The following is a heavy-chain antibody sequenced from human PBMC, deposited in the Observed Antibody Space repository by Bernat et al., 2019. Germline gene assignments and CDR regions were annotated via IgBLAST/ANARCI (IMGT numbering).Heavy chain of an antibody. D-gene: IGHD2-15*01. CDR1: GYTFTSYA. Sequence: QVQLVQSGAEVKKPGASVKVSCKASGYTFTSYAMHWVRQAPGQRLEWMGWINAGNGNTKYSQKFQGRVTITRDTSASTAYMELSSLRSEDTAVYYCAKTYCSGGSCYYFEYWGQGTQVTVSS. J-gene: IGHJ4*02. CDR2: INAGNGNT. CDR3: AKTYCSGGSCYYFEY. V-gene: IGHV1-3*01.